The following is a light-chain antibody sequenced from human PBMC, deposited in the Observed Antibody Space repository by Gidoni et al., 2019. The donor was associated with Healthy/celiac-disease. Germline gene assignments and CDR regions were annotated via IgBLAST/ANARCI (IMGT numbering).Light chain of an antibody. CDR2: GAS. Sequence: EIVLTQSPGTLSLSPGDRATLSCRASQSVSSSYLAWYQQKPGQAPRLLIYGASSRATGIPDRFSGSGSGTDFTLTISRLEPEDFAVYYCQQYGGGFTFGPGTKVDIK. CDR3: QQYGGGFT. CDR1: QSVSSSY. J-gene: IGKJ3*01. V-gene: IGKV3-20*01.